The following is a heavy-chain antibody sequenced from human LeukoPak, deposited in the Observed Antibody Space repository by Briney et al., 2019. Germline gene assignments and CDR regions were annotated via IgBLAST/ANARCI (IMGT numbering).Heavy chain of an antibody. Sequence: SETLSLTCTVSGGSISSGSYYWSWIRQPAGKGLEWIGRIYTSGSTNYNPSLKSRVTISVDTSKNQFSLKLSSVTAADTAVYYCATGTIGIAAAAPGGRWFDPWGQGTLVTVSS. CDR3: ATGTIGIAAAAPGGRWFDP. CDR2: IYTSGST. CDR1: GGSISSGSYY. D-gene: IGHD6-13*01. V-gene: IGHV4-61*02. J-gene: IGHJ5*02.